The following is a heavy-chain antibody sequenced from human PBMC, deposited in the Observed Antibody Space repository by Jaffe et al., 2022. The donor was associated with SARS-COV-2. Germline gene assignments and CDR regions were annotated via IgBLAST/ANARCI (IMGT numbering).Heavy chain of an antibody. CDR2: IYTSGST. Sequence: QVQLQESGPGLVKPSQTLSLTCTVSGGSISSGSYYWSWIRQPAGKGLEWIGRIYTSGSTNYNPSLKSRVTISVDTSKNQFSLKLSSVTAADTAVYYCARVGIAVAGAGFDPWGQGTLVTVSS. CDR3: ARVGIAVAGAGFDP. CDR1: GGSISSGSYY. D-gene: IGHD6-19*01. J-gene: IGHJ5*02. V-gene: IGHV4-61*02.